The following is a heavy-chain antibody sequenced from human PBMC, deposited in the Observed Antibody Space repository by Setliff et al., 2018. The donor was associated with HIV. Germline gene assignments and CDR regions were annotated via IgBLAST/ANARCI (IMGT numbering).Heavy chain of an antibody. CDR3: ARPPRGYSWNFFEY. J-gene: IGHJ4*02. CDR1: GGPFSGYY. Sequence: SETLSLTCAVYGGPFSGYYWTWIRQPPGKGLEWIGEINHSGRGTNYNPSLKGRVTISVDTSKNQFSLKLSSVTAADTAVYYCARPPRGYSWNFFEYWGQGTLVTVSS. CDR2: INHSGRGT. D-gene: IGHD5-12*01. V-gene: IGHV4-34*01.